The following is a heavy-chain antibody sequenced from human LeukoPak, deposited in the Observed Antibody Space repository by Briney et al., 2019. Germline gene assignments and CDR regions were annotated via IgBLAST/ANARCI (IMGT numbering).Heavy chain of an antibody. CDR1: GGSFSGYY. Sequence: SETLSLTCAVYGGSFSGYYWSWLRQPPGKGLEWIGEINHSGSTNYNPSLKSRVTISVDTSKNQFSLKLSSVTAADTAVYYCARETSQKGAHYMDVWGKGTTVTVSS. V-gene: IGHV4-34*01. D-gene: IGHD3-16*01. CDR2: INHSGST. CDR3: ARETSQKGAHYMDV. J-gene: IGHJ6*03.